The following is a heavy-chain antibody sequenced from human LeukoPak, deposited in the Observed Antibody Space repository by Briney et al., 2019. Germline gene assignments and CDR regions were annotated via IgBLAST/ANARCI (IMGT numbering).Heavy chain of an antibody. Sequence: SETLSLTCAVSGGSISSSNWWSWIRQPPGKGLEWIGEIYHSGSTNYNPSLKSRVTISVDTSKNQFSLKLSSVTAADTAVYYCARVTGNMIEDQFDYWGQGTLVTVSS. J-gene: IGHJ4*02. CDR3: ARVTGNMIEDQFDY. D-gene: IGHD3-22*01. CDR2: IYHSGST. V-gene: IGHV4-4*02. CDR1: GGSISSSNW.